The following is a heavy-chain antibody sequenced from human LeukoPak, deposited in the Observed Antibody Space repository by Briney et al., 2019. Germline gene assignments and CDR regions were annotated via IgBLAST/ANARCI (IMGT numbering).Heavy chain of an antibody. V-gene: IGHV3-23*01. Sequence: GGSLRLSCAPSGFTFSNYAMSWVRQAPGKGLEWVSAISGSGDSTYYADSVKGRFTISRDNSKNTLYLQMNSLRAEDTAVYYCARSSGSYYGYWGQGTLVTVSS. CDR3: ARSSGSYYGY. J-gene: IGHJ4*02. D-gene: IGHD3-10*01. CDR2: ISGSGDST. CDR1: GFTFSNYA.